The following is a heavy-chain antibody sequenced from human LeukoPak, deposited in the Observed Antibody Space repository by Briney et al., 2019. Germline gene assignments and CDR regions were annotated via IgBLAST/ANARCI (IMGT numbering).Heavy chain of an antibody. D-gene: IGHD5-18*01. CDR1: GGTFSSYA. J-gene: IGHJ1*01. Sequence: ASVKVSCXASGGTFSSYAISWVRQAPGQGLEWMGGIIPIFGTANYAQKFQGRVTITTDESTSTAYMELSSLRSEDTAVYYCARASGYPPIRQHWGQGTLVTVSS. CDR3: ARASGYPPIRQH. CDR2: IIPIFGTA. V-gene: IGHV1-69*05.